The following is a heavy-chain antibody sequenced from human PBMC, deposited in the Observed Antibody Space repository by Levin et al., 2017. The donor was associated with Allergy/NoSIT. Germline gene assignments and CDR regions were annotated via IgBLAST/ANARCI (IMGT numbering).Heavy chain of an antibody. V-gene: IGHV4-61*02. Sequence: SETLSLTCTVSGGSISSGSYYWSWIRQPAGKGLEWIGRIYTSGSTNYNPSLKSRVTISVDTSKNQFSLKLSSVTAADTAVYYCAGVRAYFDSEALGYYYYMDGWGKGTTVTVSS. CDR1: GGSISSGSYY. J-gene: IGHJ6*03. D-gene: IGHD3-9*01. CDR2: IYTSGST. CDR3: AGVRAYFDSEALGYYYYMDG.